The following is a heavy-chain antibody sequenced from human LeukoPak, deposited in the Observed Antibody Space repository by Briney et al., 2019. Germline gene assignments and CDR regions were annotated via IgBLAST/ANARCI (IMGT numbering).Heavy chain of an antibody. V-gene: IGHV3-7*01. J-gene: IGHJ6*03. CDR3: AREKEGYCSRTSCYLDYYYYYMDV. D-gene: IGHD2-2*01. CDR2: IKQERSEK. Sequence: GGSLRLSCAASGLTFSRYWMTSVRQAPGKGLGWVANIKQERSEKYYVDSVKGRFTISRDKAKHSLYQQLNSLRAEDTAVYYCAREKEGYCSRTSCYLDYYYYYMDVWGKGTTVTISS. CDR1: GLTFSRYW.